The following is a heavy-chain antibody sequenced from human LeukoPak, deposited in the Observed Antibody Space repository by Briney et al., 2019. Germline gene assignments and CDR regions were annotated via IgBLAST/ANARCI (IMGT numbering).Heavy chain of an antibody. CDR1: GFTFNKYG. CDR2: RSDDGSAQ. V-gene: IGHV3-30*18. J-gene: IGHJ1*01. Sequence: SLRLSCIASGFTFNKYGMHWVRQAPGKGLEWVAVRSDDGSAQHYADSVRGRLTISRDNSKNTLSLQMNSLRPEDTAMYFCAKDRDPYSSGTWDSWGQGTLVIVSS. CDR3: AKDRDPYSSGTWDS. D-gene: IGHD3-22*01.